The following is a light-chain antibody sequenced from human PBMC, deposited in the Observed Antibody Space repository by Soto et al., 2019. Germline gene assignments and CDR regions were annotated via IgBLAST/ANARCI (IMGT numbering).Light chain of an antibody. J-gene: IGLJ2*01. CDR2: ENN. Sequence: QSALTQPPSVSAAPGQKVTSSCSGSSSNIGNNYVSWYQQLPGTAPKLLIYENNKRPSGIPDRFSGSKSGTSATLGITGLQTGDEADYYCGTWDSSLSAAGGVFGGGTKLTVL. CDR3: GTWDSSLSAAGGV. CDR1: SSNIGNNY. V-gene: IGLV1-51*02.